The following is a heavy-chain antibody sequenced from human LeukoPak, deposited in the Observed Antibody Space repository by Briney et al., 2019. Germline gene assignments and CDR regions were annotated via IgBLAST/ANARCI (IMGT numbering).Heavy chain of an antibody. CDR3: ARGGRRGGY. J-gene: IGHJ4*02. D-gene: IGHD2-15*01. CDR2: INHSGST. Sequence: PSETQSLTCAVYGGSFSGYYWSWIRQPPGKGLEWIGEINHSGSTNYNPSLRSRVTISVDTSKNQFSLKLSSVTAADTAVYYCARGGRRGGYWGQGTLVTVSS. CDR1: GGSFSGYY. V-gene: IGHV4-34*01.